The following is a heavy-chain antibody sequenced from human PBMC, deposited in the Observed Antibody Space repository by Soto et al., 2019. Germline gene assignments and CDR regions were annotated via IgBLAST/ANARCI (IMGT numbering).Heavy chain of an antibody. D-gene: IGHD4-17*01. CDR1: GGSISSSSYY. Sequence: QLQLQESGPGLVKPSETLSLTCTVSGGSISSSSYYWGWIRQPPGKGLEWIGSIYYSGSTYYNPSLKSRVTISVDTSKNQFPLKLSSVTAADTAVYYCARHIYGDYLFDYWGQGTLVTVSS. CDR3: ARHIYGDYLFDY. J-gene: IGHJ4*02. V-gene: IGHV4-39*01. CDR2: IYYSGST.